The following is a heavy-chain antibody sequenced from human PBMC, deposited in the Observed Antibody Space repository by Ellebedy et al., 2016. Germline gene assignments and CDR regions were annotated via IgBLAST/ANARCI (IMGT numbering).Heavy chain of an antibody. CDR2: ITTTGGM. CDR3: VREKVAREYFDY. D-gene: IGHD2-15*01. V-gene: IGHV3-11*01. Sequence: GESLKISCAVSGFTFSDFYMSWIRQAPGKGLELISYITTTGGMYYADSVKGRFTISRDNAKNSLYLQMNSLRAEDTAVYYCVREKVAREYFDYWGQGTLVIVSS. J-gene: IGHJ4*02. CDR1: GFTFSDFY.